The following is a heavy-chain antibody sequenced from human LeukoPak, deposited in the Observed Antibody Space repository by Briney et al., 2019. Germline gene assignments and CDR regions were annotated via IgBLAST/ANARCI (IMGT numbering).Heavy chain of an antibody. Sequence: PSETLSLTCTVSGGSISSSSYYWGWIRQPPGKGLEWIGSIYYSGSTYYNPSLKSRVTISVDTSKNQFSLKLSSVTAADTAVYYCARDYKSRSYGYTADYWGQGTLVTVSS. CDR1: GGSISSSSYY. CDR2: IYYSGST. V-gene: IGHV4-39*07. J-gene: IGHJ4*02. CDR3: ARDYKSRSYGYTADY. D-gene: IGHD5-18*01.